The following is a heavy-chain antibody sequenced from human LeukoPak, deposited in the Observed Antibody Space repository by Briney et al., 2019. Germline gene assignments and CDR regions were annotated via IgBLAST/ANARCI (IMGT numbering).Heavy chain of an antibody. D-gene: IGHD3-22*01. CDR2: TSFDGSYK. CDR3: AKEFSGYLASFEY. Sequence: GGSLRLSCAAPGFTFSSYGMHWVRQAPAKGREGVAMTSFDGSYKNYADSVKGRFTISRDNSKNRLYLQMNSLRAEDTAVYYCAKEFSGYLASFEYWGQGTLVTVSS. V-gene: IGHV3-30*18. J-gene: IGHJ4*02. CDR1: GFTFSSYG.